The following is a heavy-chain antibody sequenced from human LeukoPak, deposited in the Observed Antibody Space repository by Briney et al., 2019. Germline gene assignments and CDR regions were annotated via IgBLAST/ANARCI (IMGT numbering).Heavy chain of an antibody. Sequence: PGRSLRLSCAASGFTFSSYGMHWVRQAPGKGLEWVAVISYDGSNKYYADSVKGRFTTSRDNSKNTLYLQMNSLRAEDTAVYYCAKPSGGSSWSLRPYYYYGMDVWGKGTTVTVSS. CDR3: AKPSGGSSWSLRPYYYYGMDV. V-gene: IGHV3-30*18. D-gene: IGHD6-13*01. CDR1: GFTFSSYG. J-gene: IGHJ6*04. CDR2: ISYDGSNK.